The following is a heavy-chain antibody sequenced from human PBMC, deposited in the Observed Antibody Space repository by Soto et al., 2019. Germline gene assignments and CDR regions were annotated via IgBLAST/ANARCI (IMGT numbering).Heavy chain of an antibody. CDR1: GGSLNSSY. D-gene: IGHD5-18*01. V-gene: IGHV4-4*07. Sequence: PSETLSLTCTISGGSLNSSYRSWIRQAPGKGLEWIGRIYARGVTNYNPSLKSRVTMSGDPSRNQFSLRLTSVTVADTAVYYCAKSSGYDFFYYGMDIWGRGTTVTVYS. CDR2: IYARGVT. J-gene: IGHJ6*02. CDR3: AKSSGYDFFYYGMDI.